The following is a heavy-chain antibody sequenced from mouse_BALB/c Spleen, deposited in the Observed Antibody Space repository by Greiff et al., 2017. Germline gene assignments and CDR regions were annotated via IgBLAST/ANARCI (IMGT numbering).Heavy chain of an antibody. V-gene: IGHV5-6*01. CDR3: ASFRNAMDY. CDR2: ISSGGSYT. D-gene: IGHD3-2*02. Sequence: EVMLVESGGDLVKPGGSLKLSCAASGFTFSSYGMSWVRQTPDKRLEWVATISSGGSYTYYPDSVKGRFTISRDNAKNTLYLQMSSLKSEDTAMYYCASFRNAMDYWGQGTSVTVSS. CDR1: GFTFSSYG. J-gene: IGHJ4*01.